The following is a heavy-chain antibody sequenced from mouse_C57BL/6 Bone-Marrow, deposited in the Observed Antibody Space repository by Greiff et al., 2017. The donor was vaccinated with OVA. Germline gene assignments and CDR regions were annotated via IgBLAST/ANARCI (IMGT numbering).Heavy chain of an antibody. Sequence: VQLVESGAELVKPGASVKMSCKASGYTFTSYWITWVKQRPGQGLEWIGDIYPGSGSTNYNEKFKSKATLTVDTSSSTAYMQLSSLTSEDSAVYYCARRHSFYYAMDYWGQGTSVTVSS. CDR2: IYPGSGST. V-gene: IGHV1-55*01. CDR3: ARRHSFYYAMDY. D-gene: IGHD1-2*01. CDR1: GYTFTSYW. J-gene: IGHJ4*01.